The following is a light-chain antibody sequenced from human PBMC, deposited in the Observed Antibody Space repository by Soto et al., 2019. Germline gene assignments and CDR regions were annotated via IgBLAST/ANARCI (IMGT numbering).Light chain of an antibody. Sequence: QTVVTQTPSVSGTPGQRVNISCSGSSSNIGRNYVYWYHQFPGTAPKLLIYRDNERPSGVPDRFPGSKSGTSASLAISGLRSGDEADYHCATWDDSLGGPVFGGGTKVTVL. CDR2: RDN. V-gene: IGLV1-47*01. CDR3: ATWDDSLGGPV. CDR1: SSNIGRNY. J-gene: IGLJ2*01.